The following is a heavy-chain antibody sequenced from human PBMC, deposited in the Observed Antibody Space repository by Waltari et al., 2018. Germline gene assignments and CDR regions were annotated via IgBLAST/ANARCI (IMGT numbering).Heavy chain of an antibody. Sequence: QVQLVESGGGVVQPGRSLRLSCAASGFTFSSAGMHWVRQAPGKGLEWVAVIWYDGSNKYYADSVKGRFSISRDNSKNTLYLQMNSLRAEDTAVYYCARDRGSSGIIDYWGQGTLVTVSS. V-gene: IGHV3-33*01. CDR1: GFTFSSAG. D-gene: IGHD6-6*01. CDR3: ARDRGSSGIIDY. J-gene: IGHJ4*02. CDR2: IWYDGSNK.